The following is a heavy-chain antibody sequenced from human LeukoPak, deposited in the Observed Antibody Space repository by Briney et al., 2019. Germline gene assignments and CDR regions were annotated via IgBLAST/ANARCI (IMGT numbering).Heavy chain of an antibody. CDR1: GGSISSYY. Sequence: SETLSLTCTVSGGSISSYYWSWIRQPPGKRLEWIGYIYYSGSTNYNPSLKSRVTISLDTSKNQFSLKLSSVTAADTAVYYCAREFCCGSYDYWGQGTLVTVSS. CDR2: IYYSGST. D-gene: IGHD5-18*01. J-gene: IGHJ4*02. V-gene: IGHV4-59*01. CDR3: AREFCCGSYDY.